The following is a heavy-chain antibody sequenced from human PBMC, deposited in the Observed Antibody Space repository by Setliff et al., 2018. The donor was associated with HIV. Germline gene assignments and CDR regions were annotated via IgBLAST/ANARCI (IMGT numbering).Heavy chain of an antibody. CDR2: IYYSGST. Sequence: PSETLSLTCTVSGDSINSGDSYWTWIRHHPGKGLEWIGYIYYSGSTNYNPSLKSRVIISVDSSKNQFFLKLTSVTAADTAVYYCARAGVYSYYDFDPWGQGALVTVSS. D-gene: IGHD4-4*01. J-gene: IGHJ5*02. V-gene: IGHV4-31*03. CDR3: ARAGVYSYYDFDP. CDR1: GDSINSGDSY.